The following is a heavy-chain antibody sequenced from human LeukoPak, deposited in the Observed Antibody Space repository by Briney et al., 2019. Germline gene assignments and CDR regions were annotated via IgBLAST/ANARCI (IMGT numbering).Heavy chain of an antibody. J-gene: IGHJ4*02. Sequence: SETLSLTCTISGGSIKSHYWSWIRQAPGKGLEWIAYNFYSGRTEYNPSLKSRVTISVDTSRNQVSLKVNSVTAADTAVYYCARRAGSLVYYFDSWGQGTLVTVSS. CDR1: GGSIKSHY. V-gene: IGHV4-59*08. D-gene: IGHD3-10*01. CDR2: NFYSGRT. CDR3: ARRAGSLVYYFDS.